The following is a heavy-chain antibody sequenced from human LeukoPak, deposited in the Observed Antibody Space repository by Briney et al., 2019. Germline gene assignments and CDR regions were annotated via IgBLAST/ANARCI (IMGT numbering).Heavy chain of an antibody. CDR1: GYTFTSYG. CDR2: ISAYNGNT. Sequence: ASVKVSCKASGYTFTSYGINWVRQAPGQGLEWMGWISAYNGNTNYAQKLQGRVTMTTDTSTSTAYMELRSLRSEDTAVYYCARDESFTVTTAAGWFDPWGQGTLVTVSS. CDR3: ARDESFTVTTAAGWFDP. V-gene: IGHV1-18*01. J-gene: IGHJ5*02. D-gene: IGHD4-17*01.